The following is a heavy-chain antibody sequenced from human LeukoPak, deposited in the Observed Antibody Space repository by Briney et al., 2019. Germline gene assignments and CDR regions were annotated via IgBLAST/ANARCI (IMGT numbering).Heavy chain of an antibody. V-gene: IGHV1-2*02. CDR3: ARAEQQLAVRQASY. CDR1: GYTFTGYY. D-gene: IGHD6-13*01. J-gene: IGHJ4*02. Sequence: GASVKVSCKASGYTFTGYYMHWVRQAPGQGLEWMGWINPNSGGTNYAQKFQGRVTMTRDTSISTAYMELSRLRSDDTAAYYCARAEQQLAVRQASYWGQGTLVTVSS. CDR2: INPNSGGT.